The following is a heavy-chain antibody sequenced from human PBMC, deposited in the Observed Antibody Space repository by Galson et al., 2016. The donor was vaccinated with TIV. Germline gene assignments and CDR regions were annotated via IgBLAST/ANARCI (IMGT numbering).Heavy chain of an antibody. Sequence: SLRLSCASSGFSFQNYAIHWVRQPPGKGLEWVSGIDWNGENIGYADSVKGRFTISRDNAKNSLYLQMNSLRNDDTALYFCTGGGMQLWTSVVFDLWGQGTMVTVSS. CDR1: GFSFQNYA. D-gene: IGHD5-18*01. CDR3: TGGGMQLWTSVVFDL. J-gene: IGHJ3*01. V-gene: IGHV3-9*01. CDR2: IDWNGENI.